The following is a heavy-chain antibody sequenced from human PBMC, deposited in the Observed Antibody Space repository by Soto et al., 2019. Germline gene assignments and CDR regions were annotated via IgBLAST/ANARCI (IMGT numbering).Heavy chain of an antibody. Sequence: VASVKVSCKASGGTFSSYAISWVRQAPGQGLEWMGGIIPIFGTANYAQRFQGRVTITADESTSTAYMELSSLRSEDTAVYYCARGGGESIAAHIYYYYGMDVWGQGTTVTVSS. CDR2: IIPIFGTA. CDR3: ARGGGESIAAHIYYYYGMDV. CDR1: GGTFSSYA. V-gene: IGHV1-69*13. J-gene: IGHJ6*02. D-gene: IGHD6-6*01.